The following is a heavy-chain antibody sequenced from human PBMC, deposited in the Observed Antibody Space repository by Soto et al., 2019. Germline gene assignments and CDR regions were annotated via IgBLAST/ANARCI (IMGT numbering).Heavy chain of an antibody. CDR3: GRKAFLHSFVYL. J-gene: IGHJ5*02. CDR1: GYTFSSYD. V-gene: IGHV1-8*02. Sequence: QMQLVQSGAEVKKPGASVKVSCKASGYTFSSYDITWVGQAAGQGLEWMGWVNHHSGDTDYTQKFQVRVTMTRDTSTNTACMELSGLRSEDTAVYYCGRKAFLHSFVYLWGQGSLVTVSS. D-gene: IGHD3-16*01. CDR2: VNHHSGDT.